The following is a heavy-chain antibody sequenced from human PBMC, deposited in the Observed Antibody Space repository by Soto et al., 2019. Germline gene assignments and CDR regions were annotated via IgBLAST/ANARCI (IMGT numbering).Heavy chain of an antibody. J-gene: IGHJ4*02. D-gene: IGHD6-19*01. V-gene: IGHV3-15*07. CDR3: TTYTRGKNN. CDR1: GFSFSNAW. Sequence: GGSLRLSCAASGFSFSNAWMYWVRQAPGKGLEWVGRIKGKTDAGTTEYAAPVKGRFTISRGDSKNMVYLQMNSLESEDKAVYYCTTYTRGKNNWGQGSLVNVSS. CDR2: IKGKTDAGTT.